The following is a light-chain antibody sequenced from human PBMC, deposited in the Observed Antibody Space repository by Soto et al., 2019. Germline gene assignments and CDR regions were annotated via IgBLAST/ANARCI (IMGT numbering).Light chain of an antibody. Sequence: EVVLTQSPGTLSLSPGERATLSCRASQSVSRRYLAWYQQKPGQAPRLLIFGPSSRVTGIPDRFSGSGSGTDFTLTISSLEPEDFAVYYCLQYDTSPPRYTFGQGTKLEIK. CDR1: QSVSRRY. CDR2: GPS. CDR3: LQYDTSPPRYT. V-gene: IGKV3-20*01. J-gene: IGKJ2*01.